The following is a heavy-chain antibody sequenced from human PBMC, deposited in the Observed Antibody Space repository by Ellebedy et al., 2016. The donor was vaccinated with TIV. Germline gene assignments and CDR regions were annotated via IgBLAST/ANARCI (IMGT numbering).Heavy chain of an antibody. CDR2: IIPIFGTA. CDR3: AKDSPSNWGSWD. Sequence: ASVKVSCKASGGTFSSYAISWVRQAPGQGLEWMGGIIPIFGTANYAQKFQGRVTITADKSTSTAYMELSSLRSEDTAVYYCAKDSPSNWGSWDWGQGTPVTVSS. J-gene: IGHJ4*02. D-gene: IGHD7-27*01. V-gene: IGHV1-69*06. CDR1: GGTFSSYA.